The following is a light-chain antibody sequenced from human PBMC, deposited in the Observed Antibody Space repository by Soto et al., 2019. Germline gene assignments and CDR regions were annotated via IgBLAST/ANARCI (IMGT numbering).Light chain of an antibody. CDR2: DVS. CDR1: SSDVGGYNY. CDR3: CSYAGSYTY. Sequence: QSALTQPRSVSGPPGQSVTISCTGTSSDVGGYNYVSWYQQHPGKAPKLMIYDVSKRPSGVPDRFSGSKSGNTASLTISGLQAEDEADYYCCSYAGSYTYFGTGTKLTVL. J-gene: IGLJ1*01. V-gene: IGLV2-11*01.